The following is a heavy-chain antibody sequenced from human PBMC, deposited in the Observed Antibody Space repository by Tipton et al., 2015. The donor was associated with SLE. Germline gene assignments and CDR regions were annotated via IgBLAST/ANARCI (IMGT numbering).Heavy chain of an antibody. D-gene: IGHD2-15*01. CDR3: ARWFVDYCSVDSCPNWFDP. J-gene: IGHJ5*02. CDR2: IHTSGKT. V-gene: IGHV4-61*02. CDR1: GVPLSSAIFY. Sequence: TLSLTCSVSGVPLSSAIFYWTWIRQTAGKGLEWNGRIHTSGKTTYNPSLRSRVTISQDTSKNQSSLNLNSVTAADTAVYYCARWFVDYCSVDSCPNWFDPWGQGTLVTVFS.